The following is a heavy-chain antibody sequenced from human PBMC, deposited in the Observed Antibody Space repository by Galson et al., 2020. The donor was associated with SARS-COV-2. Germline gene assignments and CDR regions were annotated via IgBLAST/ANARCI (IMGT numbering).Heavy chain of an antibody. CDR1: GYTFTTYY. J-gene: IGHJ5*02. Sequence: GESLKISCKASGYTFTTYYIHWVRQAPGQGLEWMGWINPKSGGINYAQDFQGRVTMTRDTSISTAYMELRSLRSDDTAKYYCAKEGTFVRGGLFNWFDPWGQGTAVTVSS. V-gene: IGHV1-2*02. CDR3: AKEGTFVRGGLFNWFDP. D-gene: IGHD3-10*02. CDR2: INPKSGGI.